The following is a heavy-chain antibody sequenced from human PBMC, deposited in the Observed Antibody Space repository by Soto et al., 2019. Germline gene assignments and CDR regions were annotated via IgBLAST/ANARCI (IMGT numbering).Heavy chain of an antibody. CDR2: IDPSDSYT. CDR3: ARHPSESITYSHWYFDL. D-gene: IGHD3-10*01. J-gene: IGHJ2*01. V-gene: IGHV5-10-1*03. Sequence: EVQLVQSGAEVKKPGESLRISCKGSGYSFTSYWISWVRQMPGKGLEWMGRIDPSDSYTNYSPSFQGHVTISADKSISTAYLQWSSLKASDTAMYYCARHPSESITYSHWYFDLWGRGTLVTVSS. CDR1: GYSFTSYW.